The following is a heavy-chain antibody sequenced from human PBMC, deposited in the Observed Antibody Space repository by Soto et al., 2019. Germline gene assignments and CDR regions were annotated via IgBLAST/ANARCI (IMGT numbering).Heavy chain of an antibody. V-gene: IGHV3-74*01. Sequence: GSLRLSCEVSGFTFSAYWMHWVRQVPGKGLIWVSRISDDGSTTTYADSVKGRFTISRDNAKNTLYLQMNSLRADDTGLYYCTRGPRVSSTGTGAHWGKGTLVTVSS. D-gene: IGHD1-1*01. J-gene: IGHJ4*02. CDR3: TRGPRVSSTGTGAH. CDR1: GFTFSAYW. CDR2: ISDDGSTT.